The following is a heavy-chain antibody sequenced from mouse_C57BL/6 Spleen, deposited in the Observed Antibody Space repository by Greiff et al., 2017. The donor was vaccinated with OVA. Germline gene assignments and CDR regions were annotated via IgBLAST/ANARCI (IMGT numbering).Heavy chain of an antibody. CDR1: GYTFTSYW. Sequence: QVQLQQPGAELVKPGASVKLSCKASGYTFTSYWMQWVKQRPGQGLEWIGEIDPSDSYTNYNQKFKGKATLTVDTSSSTAYMQLSSLTSEDSAVDYCARSGYSNYADVWGTGTTVTVSS. CDR3: ARSGYSNYADV. J-gene: IGHJ1*03. D-gene: IGHD2-5*01. CDR2: IDPSDSYT. V-gene: IGHV1-50*01.